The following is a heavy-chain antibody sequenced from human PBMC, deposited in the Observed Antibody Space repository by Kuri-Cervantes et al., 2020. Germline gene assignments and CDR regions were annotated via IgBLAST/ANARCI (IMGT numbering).Heavy chain of an antibody. J-gene: IGHJ6*03. CDR1: GFTFRTYG. Sequence: GESLKISCAASGFTFRTYGMHWVRQAPGKGLEWVAFIRFDGSEEYYADSVKGRFTISRDNSKNTLYLQMNSLRAEDTAVYYCARSSGGSSGYYYYMDVWGKGTTVTVSS. V-gene: IGHV3-30*02. CDR3: ARSSGGSSGYYYYMDV. D-gene: IGHD6-6*01. CDR2: IRFDGSEE.